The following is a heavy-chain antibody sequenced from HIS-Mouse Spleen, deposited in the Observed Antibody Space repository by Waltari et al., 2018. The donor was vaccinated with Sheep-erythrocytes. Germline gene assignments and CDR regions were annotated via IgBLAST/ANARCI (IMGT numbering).Heavy chain of an antibody. CDR2: ISYDGSNK. CDR1: GFTFSSYA. J-gene: IGHJ4*02. Sequence: QVQLVESGGGVVQPGRSLRLSCAAAGFTFSSYAMHWVRQAPGKGLGWVAVISYDGSNKYYADSVKGRFTISRDNSKNTLYLQMNSLRAEDTAVYYCARVRNWGFGDYFDYWGQGTLVTVSS. D-gene: IGHD7-27*01. V-gene: IGHV3-30-3*01. CDR3: ARVRNWGFGDYFDY.